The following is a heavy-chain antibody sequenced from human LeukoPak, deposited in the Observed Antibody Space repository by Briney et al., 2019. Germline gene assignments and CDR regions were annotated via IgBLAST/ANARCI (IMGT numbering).Heavy chain of an antibody. V-gene: IGHV4-59*08. D-gene: IGHD1-26*01. CDR3: ARHVGSYSSFDY. CDR2: IYYSGST. CDR1: GGSFSGYY. Sequence: PSETLSLTCAVYGGSFSGYYWSWIRQPPGKGLEWIGYIYYSGSTNYNPSLKSRVTISVDTSKNQFSLKLSSVTAADTAVYYCARHVGSYSSFDYWGQGTLVTVSS. J-gene: IGHJ4*02.